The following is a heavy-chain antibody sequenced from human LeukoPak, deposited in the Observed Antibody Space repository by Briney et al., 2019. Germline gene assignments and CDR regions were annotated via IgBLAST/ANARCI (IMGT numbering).Heavy chain of an antibody. D-gene: IGHD2-21*02. Sequence: GGSLRLSCAVSGFPFSSYSIHWVRQAPGKGLEWVAVISYDGSNKYYADSVKGRFTISRDNSKNTLYLQMNSLRAEDTAVYYCARVEVTSVTAPAPYYYYGMDVWGQGTTVTASS. J-gene: IGHJ6*02. CDR3: ARVEVTSVTAPAPYYYYGMDV. V-gene: IGHV3-30*19. CDR1: GFPFSSYS. CDR2: ISYDGSNK.